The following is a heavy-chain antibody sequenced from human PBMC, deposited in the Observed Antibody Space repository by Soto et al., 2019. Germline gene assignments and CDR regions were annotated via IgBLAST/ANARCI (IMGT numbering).Heavy chain of an antibody. CDR3: AKALGELSPESYDY. J-gene: IGHJ4*02. CDR1: GFTFSSYA. D-gene: IGHD3-16*02. CDR2: ISYDGSDK. Sequence: QVQLVESGGGVVQPGRSLRLSCAASGFTFSSYAMHWVRQAPGKGLEWVAVISYDGSDKYYADSVKGRFTISRDNSKNTLNLQRNGLRADDTAVYYCAKALGELSPESYDYWGQGTLITVSS. V-gene: IGHV3-30*18.